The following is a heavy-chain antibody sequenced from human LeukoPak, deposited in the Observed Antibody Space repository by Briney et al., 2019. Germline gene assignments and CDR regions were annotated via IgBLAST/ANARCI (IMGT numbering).Heavy chain of an antibody. D-gene: IGHD3-10*01. J-gene: IGHJ6*03. Sequence: SETLSLTCAVYGGSFSGYYWSWIRQPPGKGLEWIGEINDIGNTNYDPSLRSRVTTSVDTSKNQFSLSLTSATAADTAVYFCARLGSVGYYNYQYMDIWGNGTTVTVSS. CDR1: GGSFSGYY. CDR2: INDIGNT. V-gene: IGHV4-34*01. CDR3: ARLGSVGYYNYQYMDI.